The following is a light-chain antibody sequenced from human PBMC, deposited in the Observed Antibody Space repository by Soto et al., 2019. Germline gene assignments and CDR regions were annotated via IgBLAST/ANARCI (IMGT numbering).Light chain of an antibody. CDR3: QQYNDWPPWT. Sequence: ETVLTQSPATLSVSPGERVTLSCRASQSVRSNLAWYQQRPGQAPRLLISGASTRATGIPARFSGSGSGTEFTLTLSSLQSEDFAIYYCQQYNDWPPWTFGQGTKVEIK. J-gene: IGKJ1*01. V-gene: IGKV3-15*01. CDR1: QSVRSN. CDR2: GAS.